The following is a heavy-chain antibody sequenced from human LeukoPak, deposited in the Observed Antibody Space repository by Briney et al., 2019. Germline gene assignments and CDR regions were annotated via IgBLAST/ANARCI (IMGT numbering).Heavy chain of an antibody. Sequence: GGSLRLSCAASGFTFSSYAMSWVRQAPGKGLEWVSAISGSGGSTYYADSVKGRFTISRDNSKNTLYLQMNSLRAEDTAVYYCAKDIQYRGYDFWSGYYLPLNAFDIWGQGTMVTVSS. D-gene: IGHD3-3*01. CDR3: AKDIQYRGYDFWSGYYLPLNAFDI. J-gene: IGHJ3*02. V-gene: IGHV3-23*01. CDR2: ISGSGGST. CDR1: GFTFSSYA.